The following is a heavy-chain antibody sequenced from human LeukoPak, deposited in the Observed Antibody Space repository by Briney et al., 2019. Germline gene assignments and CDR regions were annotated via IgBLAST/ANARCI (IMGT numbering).Heavy chain of an antibody. D-gene: IGHD3-22*01. CDR3: ARGDYYYDSSGYGFYFDY. CDR1: GGSISSSSYY. CDR2: IYYSGST. V-gene: IGHV4-39*07. Sequence: PSETLSLTCTVSGGSISSSSYYWGWIRQPPGKGLEWIGSIYYSGSTYYNPSLKSRVTISVDTSKNQFSLKLSSVTAADTAVYYCARGDYYYDSSGYGFYFDYWGQGTLVTVSS. J-gene: IGHJ4*02.